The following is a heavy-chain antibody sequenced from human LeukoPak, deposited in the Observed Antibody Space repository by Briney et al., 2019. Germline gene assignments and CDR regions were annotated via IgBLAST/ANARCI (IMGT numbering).Heavy chain of an antibody. CDR1: GFTFSSYW. V-gene: IGHV3-7*05. CDR2: INQDGHEK. J-gene: IGHJ6*02. CDR3: VRDMDV. Sequence: GGSLRLSCVTSGFTFSSYWMTWVRQAPGKGLEWVANINQDGHEKNYVDSVKGRFTISRDNPKNSLYLQMNSLRAEDTAAYFCVRDMDVWAQGTTVTVSS.